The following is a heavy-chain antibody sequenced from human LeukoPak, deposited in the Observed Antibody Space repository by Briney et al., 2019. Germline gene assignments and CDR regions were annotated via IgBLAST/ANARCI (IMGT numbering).Heavy chain of an antibody. V-gene: IGHV3-23*01. CDR3: AKGAFEQWLVQVIPFDY. CDR1: GFTFSSYA. J-gene: IGHJ4*02. CDR2: ISGSGGDT. D-gene: IGHD6-19*01. Sequence: GGSLRLSCAASGFTFSSYAMHWVRQAPGKGLDWVSSISGSGGDTYYSDSVRGRFTISRDNSKNTLYMQMNSLRVEDTAVYYCAKGAFEQWLVQVIPFDYWGQGTLVTVSS.